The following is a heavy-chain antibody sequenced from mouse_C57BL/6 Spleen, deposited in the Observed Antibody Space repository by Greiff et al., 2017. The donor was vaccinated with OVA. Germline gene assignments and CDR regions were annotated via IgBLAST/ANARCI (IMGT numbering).Heavy chain of an antibody. Sequence: QVQLKESGAELVMPGASVKLSCKASGYTFTSYWMHWVKQRPGQGLEWIGEIDPSDSYTNYNQKFKGKSTLTVDKSSSTAYMQLSSLTSEDSAVYYCARSHYGSSPWYFDVWGTGTTVTVSS. CDR2: IDPSDSYT. D-gene: IGHD1-1*01. CDR1: GYTFTSYW. CDR3: ARSHYGSSPWYFDV. J-gene: IGHJ1*03. V-gene: IGHV1-69*01.